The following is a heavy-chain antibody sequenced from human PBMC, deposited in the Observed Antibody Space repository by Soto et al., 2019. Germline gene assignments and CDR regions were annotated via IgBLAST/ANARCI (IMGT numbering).Heavy chain of an antibody. V-gene: IGHV4-61*01. CDR2: IYYSGST. D-gene: IGHD6-19*01. CDR3: ARERAVAGRNSLDF. CDR1: GGSVSSGCYY. J-gene: IGHJ5*01. Sequence: SETLSHTCTVSGGSVSSGCYYWSWIRQPPEKGLEWIGDIYYSGSTNYNPSLKSRVTISVDTSKNQFSLKLSSVTAADTAVYYCARERAVAGRNSLDFWGQGTLVTVSS.